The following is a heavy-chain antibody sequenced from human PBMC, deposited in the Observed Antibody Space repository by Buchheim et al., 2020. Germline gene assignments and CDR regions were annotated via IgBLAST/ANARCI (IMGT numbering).Heavy chain of an antibody. D-gene: IGHD3-22*01. CDR3: ARDLGGVVVNYYYGMDV. CDR1: GYTFTGYY. V-gene: IGHV1-2*04. Sequence: QVQLVQSGAEVKKPGASVKVSCKASGYTFTGYYMHWVRQAPGQGLEWMGWINPNSGGTNYAQKFQGWVTMTRATSISTAYMELSRLRSDDTAVYYCARDLGGVVVNYYYGMDVWGQGTT. CDR2: INPNSGGT. J-gene: IGHJ6*02.